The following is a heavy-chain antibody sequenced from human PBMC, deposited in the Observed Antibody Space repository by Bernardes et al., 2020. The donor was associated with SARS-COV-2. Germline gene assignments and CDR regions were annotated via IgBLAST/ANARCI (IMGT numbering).Heavy chain of an antibody. Sequence: SETLSLTCAVYGGSFSGYFWSWIRQPPGKGLEWIGEINHAGSTDYNPSLKSRVTISIDTSKNQFSLKLRSVTAADTAVYYCARGGGGIAAAWGPQFDPWGQGTLVTLSS. D-gene: IGHD6-13*01. J-gene: IGHJ5*02. CDR1: GGSFSGYF. CDR2: INHAGST. CDR3: ARGGGGIAAAWGPQFDP. V-gene: IGHV4-34*01.